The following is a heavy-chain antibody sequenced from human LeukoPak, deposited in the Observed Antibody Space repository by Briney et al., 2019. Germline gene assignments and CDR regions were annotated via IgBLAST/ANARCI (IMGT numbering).Heavy chain of an antibody. Sequence: GGSLRLSCAASGFTFSSYAMNWVRQAPGRGLEWVSTISNSGGSTYYADSMKGQFTISRDTSKNTLYLQVNSLRAEDTAVYYCAKGLGATRSAFDIWGQGTMVTVSS. J-gene: IGHJ3*02. V-gene: IGHV3-23*01. CDR1: GFTFSSYA. CDR2: ISNSGGST. D-gene: IGHD1-26*01. CDR3: AKGLGATRSAFDI.